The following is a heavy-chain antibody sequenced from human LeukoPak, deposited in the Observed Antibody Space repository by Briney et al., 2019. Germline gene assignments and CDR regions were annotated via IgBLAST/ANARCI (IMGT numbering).Heavy chain of an antibody. CDR3: AKALLWLHGY. CDR1: GGTFSSYA. V-gene: IGHV1-69*06. Sequence: ASVKVSCKASGGTFSSYAISWVRQAPGQGLEWMGGIIPIFGTANYAQKFQGRVTITADKSTSTAYMELSSLRSEDTAVYYCAKALLWLHGYWGQGTLVTVSS. J-gene: IGHJ4*02. CDR2: IIPIFGTA. D-gene: IGHD3-10*01.